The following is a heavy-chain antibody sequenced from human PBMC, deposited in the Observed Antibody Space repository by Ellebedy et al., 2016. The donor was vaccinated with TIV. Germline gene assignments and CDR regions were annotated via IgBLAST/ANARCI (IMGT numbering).Heavy chain of an antibody. CDR2: IRSKANSYAT. J-gene: IGHJ6*02. CDR3: TRHERISVVPAAGYYYGMDV. Sequence: PGGSLRLSCAASGFTFSGSAMHWARQASGKGLEWVGRIRSKANSYATAYAVSVKGRFTISRDDSKNTAYLQMNSLKTEDTAVYYCTRHERISVVPAAGYYYGMDVWGQGTTVTVSS. V-gene: IGHV3-73*01. D-gene: IGHD2-2*01. CDR1: GFTFSGSA.